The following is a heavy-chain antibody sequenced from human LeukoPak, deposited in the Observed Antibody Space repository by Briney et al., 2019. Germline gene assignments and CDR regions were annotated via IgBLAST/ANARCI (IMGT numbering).Heavy chain of an antibody. V-gene: IGHV4-34*01. CDR1: GGSFSGYY. CDR2: INHSGST. J-gene: IGHJ3*02. CDR3: ASAYSLDAFDI. Sequence: SETLSLTCAVYGGSFSGYYWSWIRQPPGKGLEWIGEINHSGSTNHNPSLKSRVTISVDTSKNQFSLKLSSVTAADTAVYYCASAYSLDAFDIWGQGTMVTVSS. D-gene: IGHD6-13*01.